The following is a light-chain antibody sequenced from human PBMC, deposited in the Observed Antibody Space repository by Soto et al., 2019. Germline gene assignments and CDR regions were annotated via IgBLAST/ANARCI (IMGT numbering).Light chain of an antibody. CDR3: QQYNNWPN. CDR2: GAS. J-gene: IGKJ1*01. V-gene: IGKV3-15*01. CDR1: QSVSSN. Sequence: EIVMTQSPATLSVSPGERATLSCGASQSVSSNLAWYQQKPGQAPRLLIYGASTRATGIPARFSGSGSGTEFTLTISSLQSEDFPVYYCQQYNNWPNFGQGTKVEIK.